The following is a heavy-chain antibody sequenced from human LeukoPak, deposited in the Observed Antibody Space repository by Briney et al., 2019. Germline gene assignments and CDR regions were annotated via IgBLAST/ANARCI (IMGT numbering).Heavy chain of an antibody. CDR1: GFTFSSYE. Sequence: PGGSLRLSCAASGFTFSSYEMNWVCQAPGKGLEWVSYISSSGSTIYYADSVKGRFTISRDNAKNSLCLQMNSLRAEDTAVYYCARDRDSSGYWPYYYYYMDVWGKGTTVTISS. D-gene: IGHD3-22*01. CDR2: ISSSGSTI. J-gene: IGHJ6*03. CDR3: ARDRDSSGYWPYYYYYMDV. V-gene: IGHV3-48*03.